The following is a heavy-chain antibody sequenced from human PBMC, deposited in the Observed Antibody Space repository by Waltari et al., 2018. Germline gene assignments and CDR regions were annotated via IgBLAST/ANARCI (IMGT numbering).Heavy chain of an antibody. CDR3: AREPSPDSSGYFYYYMDV. CDR1: GFTFSRYW. Sequence: EVQLVESGGGLVQPGGSLRLSCAASGFTFSRYWMHWVGQAPGKGRVWVSRIKSDGSGTIYADSVKGRFTISRDNAKNTLYLQLNSLRVEDTAVYYCAREPSPDSSGYFYYYMDVWGKGTTVTVSS. V-gene: IGHV3-74*01. D-gene: IGHD3-22*01. J-gene: IGHJ6*03. CDR2: IKSDGSGT.